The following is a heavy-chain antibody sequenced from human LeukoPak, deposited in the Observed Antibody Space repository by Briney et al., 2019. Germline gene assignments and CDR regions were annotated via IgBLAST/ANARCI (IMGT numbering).Heavy chain of an antibody. CDR2: TYYRSKWYN. D-gene: IGHD6-6*01. Sequence: SQTLSLTCAISGDSVSSNSAAWNWIRQSPSRGLEWLGRTYYRSKWYNDYAVSVKSRITINPDTSKNQFSLQLNSVTPEDAAVYYCARGPLVPGPINWFDPWGQGTLVTVSS. CDR3: ARGPLVPGPINWFDP. J-gene: IGHJ5*02. CDR1: GDSVSSNSAA. V-gene: IGHV6-1*01.